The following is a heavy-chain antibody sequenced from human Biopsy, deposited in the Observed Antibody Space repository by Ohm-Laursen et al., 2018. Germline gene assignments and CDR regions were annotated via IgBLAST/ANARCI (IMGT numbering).Heavy chain of an antibody. CDR1: GDTFSSSA. Sequence: SVKVSCKASGDTFSSSAFFWVRQAPGQGLVYLGRIIPIVGITNHAQTFQGRITLTADKSTFMVYMELSRLRSDDTAIYYCARGGSGSGYYGMDVWGQRATVSVSS. D-gene: IGHD3-10*01. CDR2: IIPIVGIT. J-gene: IGHJ6*02. V-gene: IGHV1-69*04. CDR3: ARGGSGSGYYGMDV.